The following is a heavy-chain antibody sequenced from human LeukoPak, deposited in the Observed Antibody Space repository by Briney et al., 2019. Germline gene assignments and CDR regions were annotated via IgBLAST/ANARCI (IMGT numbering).Heavy chain of an antibody. V-gene: IGHV3-21*01. CDR1: GFTFSSYV. CDR3: ARLRDTVTSASDY. J-gene: IGHJ4*02. Sequence: GGSLRLSCEASGFTFSSYVMSWVRQAPGKGLEWVSTISSSGGYIYYADSVKGRFTISRDTAKNSLYLQMNSLRVEDTAVYNCARLRDTVTSASDYWGQGTLVTVSS. D-gene: IGHD4-17*01. CDR2: ISSSGGYI.